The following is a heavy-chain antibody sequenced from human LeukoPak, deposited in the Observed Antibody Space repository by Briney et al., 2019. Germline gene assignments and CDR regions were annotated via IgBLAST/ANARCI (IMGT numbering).Heavy chain of an antibody. J-gene: IGHJ4*02. CDR2: ISYSGRT. CDR1: GASMSSGGYF. CDR3: ARVVVVPAAMLDY. Sequence: SETLSLTCTVSGASMSSGGYFWSWIRQRPGMGLEWIVYISYSGRTDYNPSLQSRVSITVDTSKNQFSLKLSSVTAADTAVYYCARVVVVPAAMLDYWGQGTLVTVSS. V-gene: IGHV4-31*03. D-gene: IGHD2-2*01.